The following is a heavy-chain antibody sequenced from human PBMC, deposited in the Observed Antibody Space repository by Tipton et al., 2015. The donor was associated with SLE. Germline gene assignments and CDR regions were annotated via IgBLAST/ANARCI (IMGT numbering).Heavy chain of an antibody. Sequence: TLSLTCTVSGGSISRYYLGWIRQPAGKGLEWIGRIYTGGNTQYNTSLESRVTLSVDASKDQFSLRLTSVTAADTAVYYCVVCSPSSCSYFDYWGQGRLVTVSS. CDR2: IYTGGNT. V-gene: IGHV4-4*07. CDR3: VVCSPSSCSYFDY. J-gene: IGHJ4*02. D-gene: IGHD2-2*01. CDR1: GGSISRYY.